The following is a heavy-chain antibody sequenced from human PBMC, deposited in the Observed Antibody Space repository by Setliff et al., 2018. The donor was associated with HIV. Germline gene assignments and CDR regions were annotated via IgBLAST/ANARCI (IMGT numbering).Heavy chain of an antibody. CDR1: AHTFTGYY. Sequence: ASVKVSCKASAHTFTGYYVHWVRQAPGLGLEWMGWINPHSGNTDFAQRFQGRVTMTRDTSISTAYMELSRLRSDDTAVYYCARGLRGVIKGRYYYMDVWGKGTTVTVSS. D-gene: IGHD3-10*01. CDR2: INPHSGNT. V-gene: IGHV1-2*02. J-gene: IGHJ6*03. CDR3: ARGLRGVIKGRYYYMDV.